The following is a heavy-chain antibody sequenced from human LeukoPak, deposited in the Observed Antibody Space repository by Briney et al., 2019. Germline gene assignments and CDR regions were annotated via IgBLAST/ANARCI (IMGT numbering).Heavy chain of an antibody. D-gene: IGHD3-22*01. CDR3: ARHYYDSSGFDY. J-gene: IGHJ4*02. V-gene: IGHV3-21*01. CDR1: GFTFSSYG. Sequence: GGSLRLSCAASGFTFSSYGMHWVRQAPGKGLEWVSSISSSSSYIYYADSVKGRFTISRDNAKNSLYLQMNSLRAEDTAVYYCARHYYDSSGFDYWGQGTLVTVSS. CDR2: ISSSSSYI.